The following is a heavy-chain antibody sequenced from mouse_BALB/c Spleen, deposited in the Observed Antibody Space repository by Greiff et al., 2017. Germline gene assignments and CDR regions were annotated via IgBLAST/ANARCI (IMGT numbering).Heavy chain of an antibody. J-gene: IGHJ3*01. CDR1: GYSFTGYY. Sequence: LVKTGASVKISCKASGYSFTGYYMHWVKQSHGKSLEWIGYISCYNGATSYNQKFKGKATFTVDTSSSTAYMQFNSLTSEDSAVYYCARGESTMTPAWFAYWGQGTLVTVSA. D-gene: IGHD2-4*01. V-gene: IGHV1S34*01. CDR2: ISCYNGAT. CDR3: ARGESTMTPAWFAY.